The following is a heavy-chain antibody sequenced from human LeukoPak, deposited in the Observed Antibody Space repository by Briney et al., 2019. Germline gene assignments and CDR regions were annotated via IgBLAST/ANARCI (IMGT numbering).Heavy chain of an antibody. D-gene: IGHD2-15*01. CDR3: ARDKVEEGWFDP. CDR2: ISYDGSNK. J-gene: IGHJ5*02. CDR1: GFTFSSYA. Sequence: DPGGSLRLSCAASGFTFSSYAMHWVRQAPGKGLEWVAVISYDGSNKYYADSVKGRFTISRDNSKNTLYLQMNSLRAEDTAVYYCARDKVEEGWFDPWGQGTLVTVSS. V-gene: IGHV3-30*01.